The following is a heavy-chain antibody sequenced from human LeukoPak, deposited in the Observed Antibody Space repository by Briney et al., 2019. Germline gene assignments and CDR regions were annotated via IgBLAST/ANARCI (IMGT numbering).Heavy chain of an antibody. V-gene: IGHV4-39*07. CDR1: GGSISSSSYY. Sequence: PSETLSLTCTVSGGSISSSSYYWGWIRQPPGKGLEWIGSIYYSGSTYYNPSLKSRVSISVDMSKNQFSLSLSSVIAADTAVYYCAGDVEASDFRSGASHYWGQGTLVTVSS. CDR3: AGDVEASDFRSGASHY. CDR2: IYYSGST. J-gene: IGHJ4*02. D-gene: IGHD3-3*01.